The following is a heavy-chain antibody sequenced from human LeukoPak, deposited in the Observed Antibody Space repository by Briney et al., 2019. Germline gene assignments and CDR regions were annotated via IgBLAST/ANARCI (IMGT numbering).Heavy chain of an antibody. CDR1: GFTFSSYA. D-gene: IGHD2-2*01. V-gene: IGHV3-23*01. CDR2: IGGSGGST. CDR3: ARRKVVPAEYYFDY. Sequence: GGSLRLSCAASGFTFSSYAMGWVRQAPGKGLEWVSGIGGSGGSTYYADSVKGRFTVSRDNSKNTLYLQMNSLRAEDTAVYYCARRKVVPAEYYFDYWGQGTLVTVSS. J-gene: IGHJ4*02.